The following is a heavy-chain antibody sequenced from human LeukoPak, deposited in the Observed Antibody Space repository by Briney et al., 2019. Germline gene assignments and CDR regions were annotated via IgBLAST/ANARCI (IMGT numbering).Heavy chain of an antibody. CDR2: IFYSGHT. CDR3: ARVTRRRTTGEIFGPYLDY. V-gene: IGHV4-39*07. CDR1: VGSINSSSYY. Sequence: PSETLSLTCTVSVGSINSSSYYCGWIRQPPGKWLEWIGIIFYSGHTFDTPSLTSRVTLAVATSKSYISLNLGSVTAADMPLNYCARVTRRRTTGEIFGPYLDYWGQGTLVTVSS. J-gene: IGHJ4*02. D-gene: IGHD3-10*01.